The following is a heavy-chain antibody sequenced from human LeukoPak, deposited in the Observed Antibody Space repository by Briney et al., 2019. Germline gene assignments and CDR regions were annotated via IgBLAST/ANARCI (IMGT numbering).Heavy chain of an antibody. D-gene: IGHD3-10*01. J-gene: IGHJ6*03. CDR1: GGSINGHF. CDR2: IHYAGST. Sequence: SETLSLTCTVSGGSINGHFWSWIRQPPGRGLEWIGYIHYAGSTSNNPSLQTRITISLDTSNNQFSLTLSSVTAADTAVYYCARVFSFGKLSDIYYYMDVWGKRITVTVSS. V-gene: IGHV4-59*11. CDR3: ARVFSFGKLSDIYYYMDV.